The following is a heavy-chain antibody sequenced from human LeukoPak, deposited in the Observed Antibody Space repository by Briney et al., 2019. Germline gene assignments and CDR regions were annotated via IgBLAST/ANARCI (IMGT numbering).Heavy chain of an antibody. V-gene: IGHV4-61*08. Sequence: PSETLSLTCTVSGGSISSGDYYWSWIRQPPGKGLEWIGYIYYSGSTNYNPSLKSRVTISVDTSKDQFSLKLSSVTAADTAVYYCARVLLGAMEGDAFDIWGQGTMVTVSS. J-gene: IGHJ3*02. CDR3: ARVLLGAMEGDAFDI. CDR2: IYYSGST. D-gene: IGHD1-26*01. CDR1: GGSISSGDYY.